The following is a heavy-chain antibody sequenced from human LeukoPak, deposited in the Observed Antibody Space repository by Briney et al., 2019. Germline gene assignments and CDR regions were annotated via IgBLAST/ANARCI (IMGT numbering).Heavy chain of an antibody. J-gene: IGHJ4*02. CDR3: ARHSSGWYNFDY. V-gene: IGHV3-21*01. CDR2: ISSSSYI. Sequence: GGSLRLSCAASGFTFSSYSMTWVRQAPGKGLEWVSSISSSSYIYYADSVKGRFTISRDNAKNSLYLQMNSLGAEDTAVYYCARHSSGWYNFDYWGQGTLVTVSS. D-gene: IGHD6-19*01. CDR1: GFTFSSYS.